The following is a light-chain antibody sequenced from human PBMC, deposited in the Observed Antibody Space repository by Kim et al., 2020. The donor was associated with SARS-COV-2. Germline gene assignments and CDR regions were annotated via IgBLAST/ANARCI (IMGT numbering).Light chain of an antibody. CDR3: AAWDDSLNGHYV. Sequence: QSVLTQPPSASGTPGQRVTISCSGSSSNIGSNTVNWYQQLPGTGPKLLIYSNNQRPSGVPDRFSGSKSGTSASLAISGLQSEDEADYYCAAWDDSLNGHYVFGTGTKVTVL. CDR1: SSNIGSNT. CDR2: SNN. J-gene: IGLJ1*01. V-gene: IGLV1-44*01.